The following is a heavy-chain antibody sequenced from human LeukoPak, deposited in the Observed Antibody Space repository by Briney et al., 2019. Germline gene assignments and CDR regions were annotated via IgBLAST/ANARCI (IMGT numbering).Heavy chain of an antibody. J-gene: IGHJ4*02. Sequence: GGSLRLSCAASGFTFSSYAMNWVRQAPGKGLEWVSFISGSGDTTYYAGSVKGRFTISRDSSKNTLYLQMNSLRAEDTAVYYCAKSRGESRGASNYWGQGTLVTVAS. V-gene: IGHV3-23*01. CDR2: ISGSGDTT. CDR1: GFTFSSYA. D-gene: IGHD1-26*01. CDR3: AKSRGESRGASNY.